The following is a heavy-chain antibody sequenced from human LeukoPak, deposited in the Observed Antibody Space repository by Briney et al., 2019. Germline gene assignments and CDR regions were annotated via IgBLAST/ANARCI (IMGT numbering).Heavy chain of an antibody. J-gene: IGHJ4*02. CDR3: TRSGEPNTYYYGSGSYFHLHY. CDR2: IRSKANSYAT. D-gene: IGHD3-10*01. CDR1: GFTFSGSA. V-gene: IGHV3-73*01. Sequence: GGSLRLSCAGSGFTFSGSAMHWVRQASGKGLEWVGRIRSKANSYATAYAASVKGRFTISRDDSKNTAYLQMNSLKTEDTAVYYCTRSGEPNTYYYGSGSYFHLHYWGQGTLVTVSS.